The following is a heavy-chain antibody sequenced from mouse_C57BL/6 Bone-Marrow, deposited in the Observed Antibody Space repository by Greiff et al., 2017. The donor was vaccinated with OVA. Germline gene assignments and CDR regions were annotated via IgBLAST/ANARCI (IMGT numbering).Heavy chain of an antibody. CDR3: AREAAQATDYAMDY. J-gene: IGHJ4*01. V-gene: IGHV5-16*01. CDR2: INYDGSST. CDR1: GFTFSDYY. Sequence: EVHLVESEGGLVQPGSSMKLSCTASGFTFSDYYMAWVRQVPEKGLEWVANINYDGSSTYYLDSLKSRFIISRDNAKNILYLQMSSLKSEDTATYYCAREAAQATDYAMDYWGQGTSVTVSS. D-gene: IGHD3-2*02.